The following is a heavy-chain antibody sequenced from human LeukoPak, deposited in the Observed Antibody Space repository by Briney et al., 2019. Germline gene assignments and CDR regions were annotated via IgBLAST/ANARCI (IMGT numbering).Heavy chain of an antibody. CDR2: INPNSGGT. Sequence: ASVKVSCKASGYTFTSYYMHWVRQAPGQGLEWMGWINPNSGGTNYAQKFQGWVTMTRDTSISTAYMELSRLRSDDTAVYYCARDAIAVAGTHYYGMDVWGQGTTVTVSS. J-gene: IGHJ6*02. CDR1: GYTFTSYY. CDR3: ARDAIAVAGTHYYGMDV. V-gene: IGHV1-2*04. D-gene: IGHD6-19*01.